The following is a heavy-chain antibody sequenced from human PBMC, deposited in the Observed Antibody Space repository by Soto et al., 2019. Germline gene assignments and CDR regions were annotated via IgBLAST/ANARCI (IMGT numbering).Heavy chain of an antibody. V-gene: IGHV4-31*03. CDR1: GGSISSGGYY. Sequence: PSETLSLTCTVSGGSISSGGYYWSWIRQHPGKGLEWIGYIYYSGSTYYNPSLKSRVTISVDRSKNQFSLKLSSVTAADTAVYYCARGAPVDLDYWGQRTLVTVSS. CDR2: IYYSGST. CDR3: ARGAPVDLDY. J-gene: IGHJ4*02.